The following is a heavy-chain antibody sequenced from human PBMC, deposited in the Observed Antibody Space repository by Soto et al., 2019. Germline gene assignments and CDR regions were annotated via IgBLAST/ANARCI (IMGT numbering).Heavy chain of an antibody. V-gene: IGHV3-23*01. J-gene: IGHJ2*01. CDR3: AKDHRAYPWSFDL. CDR2: ISGSADRT. Sequence: EVQLLESGGGLVQPGGSLRLSCAASGFTFSSNAMNWVRQAPGKGLEWVSAISGSADRTYYADSVKGRFTISRDNAKNTLYLQMNSLRAEDMAVYYRAKDHRAYPWSFDLWGRGTLVTVSS. CDR1: GFTFSSNA.